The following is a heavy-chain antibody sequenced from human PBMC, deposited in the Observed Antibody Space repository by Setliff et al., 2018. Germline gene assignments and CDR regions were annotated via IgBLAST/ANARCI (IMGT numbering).Heavy chain of an antibody. CDR3: ARADHLVATTFDY. D-gene: IGHD5-12*01. CDR2: INTKTGDP. Sequence: ASVKVSCKASGYSLSNYVMNWVRQAPGQGLEWMGWINTKTGDPSYAQGYTGRFAFSLDTSDSTTYLDISTLKAEDTATYFCARADHLVATTFDYWGQGTLVTVSS. V-gene: IGHV7-4-1*02. J-gene: IGHJ4*01. CDR1: GYSLSNYV.